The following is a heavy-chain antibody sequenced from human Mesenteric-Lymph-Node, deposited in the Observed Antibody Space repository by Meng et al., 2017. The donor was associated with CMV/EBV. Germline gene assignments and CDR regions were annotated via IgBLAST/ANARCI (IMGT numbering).Heavy chain of an antibody. D-gene: IGHD2-2*01. CDR1: GYSFTSYW. J-gene: IGHJ6*02. CDR3: ARLGRDCSSTSCYGGSVYYGMDV. V-gene: IGHV5-51*01. Sequence: GESLKISCKGSGYSFTSYWIGWVRQMPGKGLEWMGIIYPGDSDTRYSPSFQDQVTISADKSISTAYLQWSSLKASDTAMYYCARLGRDCSSTSCYGGSVYYGMDVWGQGTTVTVSS. CDR2: IYPGDSDT.